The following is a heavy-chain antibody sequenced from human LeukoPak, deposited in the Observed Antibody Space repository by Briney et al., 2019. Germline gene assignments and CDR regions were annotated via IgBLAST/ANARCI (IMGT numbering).Heavy chain of an antibody. Sequence: SETLSLTCTVSGGSISSSSYYWGWIRQPPGKGLEWIGSIYYSGSTYYNPSLKSRVTISVDTSKNQFSLKLSSVTAADTAVYYCARHGGGSGSYYKSWFDPWGQGTLVTVSS. D-gene: IGHD3-10*01. J-gene: IGHJ5*02. CDR1: GGSISSSSYY. CDR2: IYYSGST. CDR3: ARHGGGSGSYYKSWFDP. V-gene: IGHV4-39*01.